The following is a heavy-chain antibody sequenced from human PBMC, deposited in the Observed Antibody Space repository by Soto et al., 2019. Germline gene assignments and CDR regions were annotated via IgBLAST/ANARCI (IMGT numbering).Heavy chain of an antibody. CDR2: INHSGST. V-gene: IGHV4-34*01. Sequence: PSETLSLTCAVYGGSFSGYYWSWIRQPPGKGLEWIGEINHSGSTNYNPSLKSRVTISVDTSKNQFSLKLSSVTAADTAVYYCARGASGRPGWLDPWGQGTLVTVSS. CDR1: GGSFSGYY. D-gene: IGHD3-10*01. J-gene: IGHJ5*02. CDR3: ARGASGRPGWLDP.